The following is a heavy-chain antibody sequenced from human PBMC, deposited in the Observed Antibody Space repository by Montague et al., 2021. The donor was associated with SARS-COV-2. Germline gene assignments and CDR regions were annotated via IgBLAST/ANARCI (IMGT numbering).Heavy chain of an antibody. CDR1: GFTFISYW. CDR2: INQDGSEK. J-gene: IGHJ4*02. D-gene: IGHD3-10*01. CDR3: ARDRLL. V-gene: IGHV3-7*01. Sequence: SLRLSCAASGFTFISYWMSWVRQAPGKGLEWVANINQDGSEKSYVDSVKGRFTISRDNAKNSLYLQMNSLRAEDTAVYYCARDRLLGGQGTLVTASS.